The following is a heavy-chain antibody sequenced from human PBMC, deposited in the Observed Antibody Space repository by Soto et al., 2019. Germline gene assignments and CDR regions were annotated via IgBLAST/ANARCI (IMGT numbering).Heavy chain of an antibody. CDR2: ISAYNGNT. D-gene: IGHD5-12*01. V-gene: IGHV1-18*01. Sequence: QVQLVQSGAEVKKPGASVKVSCKASGYTFTSYGISWVRQAPGQGLEWMGWISAYNGNTNYAQKLQGRVTMTTDTSTSTAYMELRSLRSEDTAVYYCASHVEMATDDYYFDSWGQGTLVTVSS. J-gene: IGHJ4*02. CDR1: GYTFTSYG. CDR3: ASHVEMATDDYYFDS.